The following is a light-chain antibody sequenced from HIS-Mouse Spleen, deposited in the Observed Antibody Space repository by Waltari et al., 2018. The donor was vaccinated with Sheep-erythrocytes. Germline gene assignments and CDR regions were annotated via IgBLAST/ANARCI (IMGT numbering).Light chain of an antibody. J-gene: IGLJ3*02. Sequence: QSALTQPASVSGSPGQSITISCTGTSSDVGSYNLVSWYQQHPGKAPKLMVDEGSKRPSGVSNRFAGSKYGNTASLTISGLQAEDEADYYCCSYAGSSTPWVFGGGTKLTVL. CDR2: EGS. V-gene: IGLV2-23*01. CDR3: CSYAGSSTPWV. CDR1: SSDVGSYNL.